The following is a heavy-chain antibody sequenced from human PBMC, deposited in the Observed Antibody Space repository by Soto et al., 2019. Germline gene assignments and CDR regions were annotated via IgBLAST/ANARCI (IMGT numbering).Heavy chain of an antibody. CDR2: IRGDGGQT. V-gene: IGHV3-23*01. D-gene: IGHD3-9*01. Sequence: PGGSLRLSCTASGFTFTSYGMGWVRQAPGKGLQWVSTIRGDGGQTHYTDSVKGRFSISRDNSKNTVYLQMESLRAEDTAMYFCARDVGLDSDDFFAYWGQGNQVTVSS. J-gene: IGHJ4*02. CDR3: ARDVGLDSDDFFAY. CDR1: GFTFTSYG.